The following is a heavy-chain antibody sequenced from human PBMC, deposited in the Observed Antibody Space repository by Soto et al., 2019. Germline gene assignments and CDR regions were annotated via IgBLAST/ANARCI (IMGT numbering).Heavy chain of an antibody. CDR3: TRDLNRDAY. V-gene: IGHV3-7*01. Sequence: EVQLVESGGGLVQPGGSLRLSCAASGLSFSNSWMTWVRQAPGKGLECLACINPDGSEKYYVDFVKGRFTVSRDNAMNSLYVQMNSLRVDETAVYYCTRDLNRDAYWGQGSLVSVSS. CDR2: INPDGSEK. CDR1: GLSFSNSW. J-gene: IGHJ4*02.